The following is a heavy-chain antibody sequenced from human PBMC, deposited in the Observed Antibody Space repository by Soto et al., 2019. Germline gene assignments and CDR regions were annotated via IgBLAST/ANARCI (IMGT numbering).Heavy chain of an antibody. CDR2: LYYNGNT. J-gene: IGHJ4*01. CDR1: GGSISSYY. Sequence: SETLSLTCTVSGGSISSYYWSWIRQPPGKGLEWIGSLYYNGNTFYNKSLKSRVTISGDTSVKHLSLRMSSVTVTVTAVYFCARGLSYGYFLSLWGQGKLVTVSS. CDR3: ARGLSYGYFLSL. V-gene: IGHV4-59*04. D-gene: IGHD4-17*01.